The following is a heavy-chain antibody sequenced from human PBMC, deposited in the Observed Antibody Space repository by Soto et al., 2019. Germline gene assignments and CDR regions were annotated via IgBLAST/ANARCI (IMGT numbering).Heavy chain of an antibody. CDR1: GFTFDDYA. J-gene: IGHJ4*02. V-gene: IGHV3-9*01. CDR2: ISWNSGSI. Sequence: GGSLRLSCAASGFTFDDYAMHWVRQAPGKGLEWVSGISWNSGSIGYADSVKGRFTISRDNAKNSLYLQMNSLRAEDTALYYCAKAPHSSGYLYYFDYWGQGTLVTVYS. D-gene: IGHD3-22*01. CDR3: AKAPHSSGYLYYFDY.